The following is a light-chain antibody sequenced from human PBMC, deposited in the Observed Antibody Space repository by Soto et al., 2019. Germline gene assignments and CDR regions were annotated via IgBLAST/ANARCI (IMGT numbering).Light chain of an antibody. Sequence: EIVLTQSPATLSLSPGKRATLSCRDSQSVSSYLAWYQQKPGQAPRLLIYDASNRATGIPARFSGSGSGTDFTLTISSLEPEDFAVYYCQQRSNWPPITFGQGTRLEIK. CDR3: QQRSNWPPIT. CDR2: DAS. V-gene: IGKV3-11*01. CDR1: QSVSSY. J-gene: IGKJ5*01.